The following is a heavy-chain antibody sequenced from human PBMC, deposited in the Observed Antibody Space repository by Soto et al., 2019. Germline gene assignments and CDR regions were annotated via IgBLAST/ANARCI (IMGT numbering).Heavy chain of an antibody. V-gene: IGHV3-23*01. CDR1: GFSFRTYT. Sequence: GGSLRLSCAASGFSFRTYTMSWVRQAPGKGLEWLSVISGSGGSPSYADSVQGRFAISRDNARNTLYPHMNSLRAEDTAMYYCAKARCTTTDCYVPDYWGRGTLVTVSS. J-gene: IGHJ4*02. D-gene: IGHD1-26*01. CDR3: AKARCTTTDCYVPDY. CDR2: ISGSGGSP.